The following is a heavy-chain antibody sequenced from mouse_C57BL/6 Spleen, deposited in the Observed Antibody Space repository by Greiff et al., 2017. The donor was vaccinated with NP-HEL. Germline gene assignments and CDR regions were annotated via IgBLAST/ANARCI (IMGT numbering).Heavy chain of an antibody. J-gene: IGHJ4*01. Sequence: QVQLQQPGAELVRPGSSVKLSCKASGYTFTSYWMDWVKQRPGQGLEWIGNIYPSDSETHYNQKFKDKATLTVDKSSSTAYMQLSSLTSEDSAVYYCARGYYCSRVSYYAMDYWGQGTSVTVSS. D-gene: IGHD1-1*01. CDR3: ARGYYCSRVSYYAMDY. CDR1: GYTFTSYW. V-gene: IGHV1-61*01. CDR2: IYPSDSET.